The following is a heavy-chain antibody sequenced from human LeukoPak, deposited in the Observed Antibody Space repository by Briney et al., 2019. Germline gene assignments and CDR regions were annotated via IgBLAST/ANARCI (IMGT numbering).Heavy chain of an antibody. CDR3: ARTALDTTTYFHY. D-gene: IGHD5-18*01. CDR2: IFYSGRA. J-gene: IGHJ4*02. Sequence: SDTLSLTCAVSGYSISISNSWGWIRQPPGKGLEWIGYIFYSGRAYYNPSLKSRVTMSIDTSKNQFSLKLNSVTAVDTAVYYCARTALDTTTYFHYWGQGTLVTVSS. CDR1: GYSISISNS. V-gene: IGHV4-28*01.